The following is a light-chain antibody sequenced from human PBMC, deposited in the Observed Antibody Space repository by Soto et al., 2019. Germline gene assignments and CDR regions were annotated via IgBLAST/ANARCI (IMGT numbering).Light chain of an antibody. V-gene: IGKV4-1*01. J-gene: IGKJ1*01. CDR1: QSVLFSSTNNNY. CDR2: WAS. CDR3: QQYYSYPPT. Sequence: DIVVTQSPDSLAASLGERATINCKSSQSVLFSSTNNNYLAWYQQKRGQPPELLIYWASTRESGVPDRFNGSGSWTDFTLPISRLQAEDVEVYYCQQYYSYPPTFGQGTKVDIK.